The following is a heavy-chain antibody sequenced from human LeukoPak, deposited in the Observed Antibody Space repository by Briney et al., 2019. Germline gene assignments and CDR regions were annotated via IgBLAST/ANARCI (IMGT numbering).Heavy chain of an antibody. CDR1: GGSVSSVDYY. CDR2: IYYSGST. V-gene: IGHV4-31*03. D-gene: IGHD3-10*01. Sequence: SQTLSLTCSVSGGSVSSVDYYWSWIRQHPGRGLEWIGNIYYSGSTYYNPSLKSRVLLSVDTSKNQFSVKLTSVTAADTAVYYCARARYYYEIWGQGTMVTVSS. J-gene: IGHJ3*02. CDR3: ARARYYYEI.